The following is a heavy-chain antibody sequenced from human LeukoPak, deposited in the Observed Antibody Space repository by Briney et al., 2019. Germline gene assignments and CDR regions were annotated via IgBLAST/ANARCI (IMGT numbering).Heavy chain of an antibody. CDR3: ARGHRWLQFYYYYYMDV. CDR1: GFTFSGSA. D-gene: IGHD5-24*01. Sequence: PGGSLKLSCAASGFTFSGSAMHWVRQPSGKGLEWVGSIRSKTNDYATTYAASVKDRFTISRDDSKNTAYLKMNSLKTEDTAVYYCARGHRWLQFYYYYYMDVWGKGTTVTISS. CDR2: IRSKTNDYAT. J-gene: IGHJ6*03. V-gene: IGHV3-73*01.